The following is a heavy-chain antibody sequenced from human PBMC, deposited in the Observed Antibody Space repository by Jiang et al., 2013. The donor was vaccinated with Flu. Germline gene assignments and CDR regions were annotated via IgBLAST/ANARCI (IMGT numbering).Heavy chain of an antibody. CDR2: IRTDGGRT. D-gene: IGHD5-24*01. J-gene: IGHJ4*02. V-gene: IGHV3-74*01. CDR1: GFSFSSHW. Sequence: QLVESGGGLVQPGGSLRLSCAASGFSFSSHWMHWVRQAPGKGLEWVSRIRTDGGRTHYADSVTGRFTISRDNARSTLYLQMNSLRADGTAVYYCARDHYGYNSLDSWGQGTLVTVSS. CDR3: ARDHYGYNSLDS.